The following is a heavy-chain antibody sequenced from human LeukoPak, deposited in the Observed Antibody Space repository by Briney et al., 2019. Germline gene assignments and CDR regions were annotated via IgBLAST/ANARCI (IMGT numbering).Heavy chain of an antibody. V-gene: IGHV4-61*02. CDR1: GGTVTSGNYY. CDR2: IYTNGGA. Sequence: SETLSLTCTVSGGTVTSGNYYWNWIRQPAGKGLEWIGRIYTNGGASYNPSLKSRVTISIDASKNQFSLKLSSVTAADTAVYYCAREPPGYWGQGILVTVSS. CDR3: AREPPGY. J-gene: IGHJ4*02.